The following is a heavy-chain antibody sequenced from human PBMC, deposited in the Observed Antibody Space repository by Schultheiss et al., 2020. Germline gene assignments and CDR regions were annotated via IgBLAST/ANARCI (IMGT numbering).Heavy chain of an antibody. CDR1: GGTFSSYA. D-gene: IGHD6-13*01. CDR3: ARRGGSSWYLLN. V-gene: IGHV1-69*13. J-gene: IGHJ4*02. CDR2: IIPIFGTA. Sequence: SVKVSCKASGGTFSSYAISWVRQAPGQGLERMGGIIPIFGTANYAQKFQGRVTITADESTSTAYMELSSLRSEDTAVYYCARRGGSSWYLLNWGQGTLVTVSS.